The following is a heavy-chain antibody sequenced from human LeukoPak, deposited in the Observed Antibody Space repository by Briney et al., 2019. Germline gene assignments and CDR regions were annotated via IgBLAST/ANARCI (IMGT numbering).Heavy chain of an antibody. J-gene: IGHJ4*02. D-gene: IGHD6-19*01. CDR1: GFTFSSYW. CDR2: IKGDGTET. Sequence: GGSLRLSCAASGFTFSSYWMHWVRQAPGKGLEWVAIIKGDGTETLYADPVKGRFTISRDNTKSSLYLQINSLRAEDTAVYYCVGGGGWLPDFWGQGVLVTVSS. V-gene: IGHV3-7*01. CDR3: VGGGGWLPDF.